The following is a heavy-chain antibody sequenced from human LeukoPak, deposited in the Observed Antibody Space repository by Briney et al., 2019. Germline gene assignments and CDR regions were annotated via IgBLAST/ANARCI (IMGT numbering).Heavy chain of an antibody. CDR1: GGSISSYY. CDR2: IYYSGST. CDR3: ARVVSYFGEVDWFDP. D-gene: IGHD1-26*01. J-gene: IGHJ5*02. Sequence: SETLSLTCTVSGGSISSYYWSWIRQPPGKGLEWIGYIYYSGSTNYNPSLKSRVTISIDTSKNQFSLKVSSVTAADTAVYYCARVVSYFGEVDWFDPWGQGTLVTVSS. V-gene: IGHV4-59*01.